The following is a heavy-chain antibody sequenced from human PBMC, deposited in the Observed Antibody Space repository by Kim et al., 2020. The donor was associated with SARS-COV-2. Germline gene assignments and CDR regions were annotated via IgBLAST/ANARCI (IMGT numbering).Heavy chain of an antibody. J-gene: IGHJ4*02. CDR3: TTVLEDYDILTGYDY. CDR1: GFTFSNAW. D-gene: IGHD3-9*01. V-gene: IGHV3-15*01. CDR2: IKSKTDGGTT. Sequence: GGSLRLSCAASGFTFSNAWMSWVRQAPGKGLEWVGRIKSKTDGGTTDYAAPVKGRFTISRDDSKNTLYLQMNSLKTEDTAVYYCTTVLEDYDILTGYDYWGQGTLVTVSS.